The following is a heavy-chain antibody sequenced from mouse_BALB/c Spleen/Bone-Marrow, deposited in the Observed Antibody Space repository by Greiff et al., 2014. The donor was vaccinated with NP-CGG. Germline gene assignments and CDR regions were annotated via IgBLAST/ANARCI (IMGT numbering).Heavy chain of an antibody. V-gene: IGHV2-6-7*01. CDR2: IWGDGNT. Sequence: VQLKESGPGLVAPSQSLSITCTVSGFSLTGYGVNWVRQPPGKGLEWLGMIWGDGNTDYNSDLKSRLSISKDNSKSQVFLKMNSLQTDDTARYYCARVYYDYDWWYFDVWGAGTTVTVSS. CDR1: GFSLTGYG. CDR3: ARVYYDYDWWYFDV. D-gene: IGHD2-4*01. J-gene: IGHJ1*01.